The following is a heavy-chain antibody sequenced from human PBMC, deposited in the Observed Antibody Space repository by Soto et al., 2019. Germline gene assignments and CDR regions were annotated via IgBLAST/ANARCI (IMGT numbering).Heavy chain of an antibody. D-gene: IGHD1-1*01. Sequence: GGSLRLSCAASGFTFSSYGMHWVRQAPGKGLEWVAVISYDGSNKYYADSVKGRFTISRDNSKNTLYLQMNSLRAEDTAVYYCAKDSAHGTTGTTNDYYYYMDVWGKGTTVTVSS. J-gene: IGHJ6*03. V-gene: IGHV3-30*18. CDR3: AKDSAHGTTGTTNDYYYYMDV. CDR1: GFTFSSYG. CDR2: ISYDGSNK.